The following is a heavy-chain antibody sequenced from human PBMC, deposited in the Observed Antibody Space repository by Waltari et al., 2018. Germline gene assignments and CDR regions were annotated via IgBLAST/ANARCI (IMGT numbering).Heavy chain of an antibody. J-gene: IGHJ4*02. V-gene: IGHV1-69*15. Sequence: QVQLVQSGAEVKKPGSSVKVSCKAYGGTFRRYAISRVRKAPGQGLEWMGRIMPIFGRANYARKFQGRVTITADESTSTAYMELSSLRSEYTAVYYCARDRGLLQLERSFDYWGQGTLVTVSS. CDR1: GGTFRRYA. CDR2: IMPIFGRA. CDR3: ARDRGLLQLERSFDY. D-gene: IGHD1-1*01.